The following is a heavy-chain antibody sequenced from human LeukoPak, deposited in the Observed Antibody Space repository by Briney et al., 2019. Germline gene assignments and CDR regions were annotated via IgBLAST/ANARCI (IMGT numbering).Heavy chain of an antibody. CDR3: ARGTSAVAGIDY. CDR1: GLTFSNYA. J-gene: IGHJ4*02. Sequence: GGSLRLSCAASGLTFSNYAMHWVRQAPGKGLEWVAVLAHDGGDRYFADSVKGRFTISRDNSKNTLYLQMSSLRAEDTALYYCARGTSAVAGIDYWGQGTLVTVSS. D-gene: IGHD6-19*01. CDR2: LAHDGGDR. V-gene: IGHV3-30*04.